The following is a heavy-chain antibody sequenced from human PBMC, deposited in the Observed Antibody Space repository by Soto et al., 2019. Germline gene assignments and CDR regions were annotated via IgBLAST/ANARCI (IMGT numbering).Heavy chain of an antibody. Sequence: SSETLSLTCTVSGGSISSGDYYWSWIRQPPGKGLEWIGYIYYSGSTYYNPSLKSRVTISVDTSKNQFSLKLSSVTAADTAVYYCARDRTDDSSGYSWFDPWGQGTLVTVSS. J-gene: IGHJ5*02. CDR3: ARDRTDDSSGYSWFDP. V-gene: IGHV4-30-4*01. CDR1: GGSISSGDYY. D-gene: IGHD3-22*01. CDR2: IYYSGST.